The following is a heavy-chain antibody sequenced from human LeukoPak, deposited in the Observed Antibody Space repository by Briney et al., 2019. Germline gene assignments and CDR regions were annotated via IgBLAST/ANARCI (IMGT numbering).Heavy chain of an antibody. CDR1: GFTFSSYA. CDR2: ISYDGNNK. J-gene: IGHJ4*02. Sequence: GGSLRLSCAASGFTFSSYAMHWVRQAPGKGLERVADISYDGNNKYYADSVKGRLTISRDNSKSTLYLQMNSLRAEDTATYYCARSPYYDILAGFYYYFDYWGQGTLVTVSS. V-gene: IGHV3-30-3*01. CDR3: ARSPYYDILAGFYYYFDY. D-gene: IGHD3-9*01.